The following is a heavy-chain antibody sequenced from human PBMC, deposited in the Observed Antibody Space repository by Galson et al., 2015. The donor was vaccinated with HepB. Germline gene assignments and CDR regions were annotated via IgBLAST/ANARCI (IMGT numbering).Heavy chain of an antibody. CDR3: ARDRSYYDSNGGAFDI. Sequence: SVKVSCKASGGTFSSYAISWVRQAPGQGLEWMGGIIPIFGTANYAQKFQGRVTITADKSTSTAYMELSSLRSEDTAVYYCARDRSYYDSNGGAFDIWGQGTMVTVSS. V-gene: IGHV1-69*06. CDR2: IIPIFGTA. CDR1: GGTFSSYA. J-gene: IGHJ3*02. D-gene: IGHD3-22*01.